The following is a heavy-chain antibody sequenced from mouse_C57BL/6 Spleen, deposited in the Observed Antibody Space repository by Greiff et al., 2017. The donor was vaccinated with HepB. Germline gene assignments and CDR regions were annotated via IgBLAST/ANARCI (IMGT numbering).Heavy chain of an antibody. CDR1: GYTFTDYN. Sequence: EVKLQQSGPELVKPGASVKMSCKASGYTFTDYNMHWVKQSHGKSLEWIGYINPNNGGTSYNQKFKGKATLTVNKSSSTAYMELRSLTSEDSAVYYCARRPSVVATGYYAMDYWGQGTSVTVSS. V-gene: IGHV1-22*01. CDR2: INPNNGGT. CDR3: ARRPSVVATGYYAMDY. J-gene: IGHJ4*01. D-gene: IGHD1-1*01.